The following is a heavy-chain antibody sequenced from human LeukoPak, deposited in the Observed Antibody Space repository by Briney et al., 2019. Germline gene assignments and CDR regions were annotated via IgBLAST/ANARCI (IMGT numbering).Heavy chain of an antibody. CDR2: INHSGST. CDR1: GGSFSGYY. V-gene: IGHV4-34*01. Sequence: SETLSLTCAVYGGSFSGYYWSWIRQPPGKGLEWIGEINHSGSTNYNPSLKSRVTISVDTSKNQFSLKLSSVTAADTAVYYCARHPAAAIHYWGQGTLVTVSS. J-gene: IGHJ4*02. CDR3: ARHPAAAIHY.